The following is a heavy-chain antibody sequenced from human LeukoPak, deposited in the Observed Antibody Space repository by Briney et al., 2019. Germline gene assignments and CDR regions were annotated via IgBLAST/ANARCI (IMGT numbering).Heavy chain of an antibody. Sequence: GGSLRLSCTVSGFTVSSNSMSWVRQAPEKGLEWVSFIYSDNTHYSDSVKGRFTISRDNSKNTLYLQMNSLRAEDTAVYYCAKDSRGRDGYNYVDYWGQGTLVTVSS. V-gene: IGHV3-53*01. D-gene: IGHD5-24*01. J-gene: IGHJ4*02. CDR1: GFTVSSNS. CDR2: IYSDNT. CDR3: AKDSRGRDGYNYVDY.